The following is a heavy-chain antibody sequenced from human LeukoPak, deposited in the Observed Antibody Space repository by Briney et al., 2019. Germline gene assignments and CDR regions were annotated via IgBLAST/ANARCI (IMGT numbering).Heavy chain of an antibody. D-gene: IGHD1-7*01. CDR3: ARKTTTVSYYYYYMDV. CDR1: GDSISSGDYY. CDR2: ISYSGST. J-gene: IGHJ6*03. V-gene: IGHV4-39*07. Sequence: SETLSLTCTVSGDSISSGDYYWSWIRQPAGKGLEWIGSISYSGSTYYNPSLKSRVTISVDTSKNQFSLKLSSVTAADTAVYYCARKTTTVSYYYYYMDVWGKGTTVTVSS.